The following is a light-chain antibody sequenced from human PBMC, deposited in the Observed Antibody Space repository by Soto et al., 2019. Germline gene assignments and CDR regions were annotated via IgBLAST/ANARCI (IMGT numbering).Light chain of an antibody. CDR2: KAS. Sequence: DIQMTQSPSTLSASVGDRVTITCRASQSISTSLAWYQQKPGKAPKVLIYKASSLESGVPSRFSGSGSGTEFTLTISRLPPDDFATYYCQHCDSYWTFGQGTKVEIK. J-gene: IGKJ1*01. V-gene: IGKV1-5*03. CDR3: QHCDSYWT. CDR1: QSISTS.